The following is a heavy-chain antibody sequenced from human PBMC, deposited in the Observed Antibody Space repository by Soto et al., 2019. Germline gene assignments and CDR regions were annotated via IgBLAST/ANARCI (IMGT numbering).Heavy chain of an antibody. J-gene: IGHJ3*01. CDR3: AKGTLVKPPGTRAFDV. Sequence: GGSLRLSCAASRFTFSNYAMSWVRQAPGMGLEWVSTLGVRSTYYADSVKGRFTISRDNSNNALYLQMNSLRVGDTAVYYCAKGTLVKPPGTRAFDVWGPGTIVTVSS. D-gene: IGHD6-13*01. V-gene: IGHV3-23*01. CDR1: RFTFSNYA. CDR2: LGVRST.